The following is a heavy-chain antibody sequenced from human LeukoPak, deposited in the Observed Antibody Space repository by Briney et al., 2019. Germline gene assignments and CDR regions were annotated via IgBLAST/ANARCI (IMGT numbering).Heavy chain of an antibody. J-gene: IGHJ3*02. D-gene: IGHD1-1*01. CDR2: INHSGST. Sequence: PSETLSLTCAVYGGSFSGYYWSWIRQPPGKGLEWIGEINHSGSTNYNPSLKSRVTISVDTSKNQFSLKLSSVTAADTAVYYCARDLLAVTGAFDIWGQGTMVTVSS. V-gene: IGHV4-34*01. CDR1: GGSFSGYY. CDR3: ARDLLAVTGAFDI.